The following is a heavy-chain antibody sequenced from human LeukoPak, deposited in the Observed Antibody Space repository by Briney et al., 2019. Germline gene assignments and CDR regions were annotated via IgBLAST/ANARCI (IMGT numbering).Heavy chain of an antibody. CDR2: IYQTGST. D-gene: IGHD5-12*01. J-gene: IGHJ4*02. CDR1: GFSISSGYY. CDR3: ARVGSGYDWDY. V-gene: IGHV4-38-2*02. Sequence: SETLSLTRIVSGFSISSGYYWGWIRQTPRKGLEWIGNIYQTGSTYYNPSLKSRVTISVDTSKNQFSLRLTSVTAADTAVYYCARVGSGYDWDYWGQGTLVTVSS.